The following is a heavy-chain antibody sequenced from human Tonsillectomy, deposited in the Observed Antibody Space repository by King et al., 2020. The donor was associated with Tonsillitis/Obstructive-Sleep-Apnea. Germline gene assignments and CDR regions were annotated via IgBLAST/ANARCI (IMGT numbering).Heavy chain of an antibody. D-gene: IGHD3-22*01. Sequence: QLQESGPGLVKPAETLSLTCTVSGASSSTNYWSWIRQPPGKGLEWIGYMYYSGYTNYNPSLKSRVTISVDTSKNQFSLKPSSVTAADTAVYYCALPTTRLDSPYYYHSSGYPPLDYWGQGTLVTVSS. CDR1: GASSSTNY. V-gene: IGHV4-59*08. J-gene: IGHJ4*02. CDR2: MYYSGYT. CDR3: ALPTTRLDSPYYYHSSGYPPLDY.